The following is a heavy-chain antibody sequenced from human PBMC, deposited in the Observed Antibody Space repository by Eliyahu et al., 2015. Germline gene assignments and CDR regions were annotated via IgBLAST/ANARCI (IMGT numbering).Heavy chain of an antibody. J-gene: IGHJ4*02. CDR1: GFXAVSSNY. D-gene: IGHD3-16*01. V-gene: IGHV3-53*01. Sequence: EVQLVESGGGLIQPXGSLRLXXAASGFXAVSSNYMSWVRQAPGKGLEWLSVMYNGGATYYADSVKGRFTISRDNSKNTLYLQMNSLRADDTAVYYCARDLGAYKRAFDYWGQGTLVTVSS. CDR2: MYNGGAT. CDR3: ARDLGAYKRAFDY.